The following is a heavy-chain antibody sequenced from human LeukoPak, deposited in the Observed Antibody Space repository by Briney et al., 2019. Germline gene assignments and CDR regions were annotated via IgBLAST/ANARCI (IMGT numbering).Heavy chain of an antibody. V-gene: IGHV4-34*01. CDR1: GGSFSGYY. CDR2: INHSGST. D-gene: IGHD5-12*01. J-gene: IGHJ4*02. Sequence: TSGTLSLTCAVYGGSFSGYYWSWIRQPPGKGLEWIGEINHSGSTNYNPSLNSRVTISVDTSKNQFSLKLSSVTAADTAVYYCAKPFSGYDPHYFDYWGQGTLVTVSS. CDR3: AKPFSGYDPHYFDY.